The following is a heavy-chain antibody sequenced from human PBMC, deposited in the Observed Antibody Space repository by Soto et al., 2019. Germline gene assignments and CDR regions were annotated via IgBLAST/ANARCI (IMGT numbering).Heavy chain of an antibody. CDR3: ARESAGRDEFESSGDFDY. D-gene: IGHD3-22*01. V-gene: IGHV1-46*01. J-gene: IGHJ4*02. CDR1: GYFFASYS. Sequence: QVQLVQSGAEVKKPGASVKVSCKASGYFFASYSMHWVRQAPGQGLEWMGMINPSVGSTSYVEKFQGRVTMTRDTSTSTVYMELSSLRSEETAVYDGARESAGRDEFESSGDFDYWGQGTLVTVSS. CDR2: INPSVGST.